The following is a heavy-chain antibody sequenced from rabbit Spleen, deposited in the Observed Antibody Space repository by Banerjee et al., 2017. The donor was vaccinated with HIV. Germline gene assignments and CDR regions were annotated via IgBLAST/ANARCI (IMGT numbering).Heavy chain of an antibody. D-gene: IGHD1-1*01. J-gene: IGHJ4*01. CDR2: IYAGSSGST. CDR3: AREDVGGSISL. CDR1: GFSFSSSYY. Sequence: QSLEESGGGLVQPEGSLTLTCTASGFSFSSSYYMCWVRQAPGKGLEWIACIYAGSSGSTYYASWAKGRFTISKTSSTTVTLQMTSLTAADTATYFCAREDVGGSISLWGPGTLVTVS. V-gene: IGHV1S40*01.